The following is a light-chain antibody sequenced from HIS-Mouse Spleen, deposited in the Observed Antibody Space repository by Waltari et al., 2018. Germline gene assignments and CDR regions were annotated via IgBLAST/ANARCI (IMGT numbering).Light chain of an antibody. Sequence: SYEPTQPPSVSVSPGQTARIPCSGDALPKKYAYLEQQKAGQAPVLVIYEDSKRPSGIPERFSGSSSGTMATLTISGAQVEDEADYYCYSTDSSGNHRVFGGGTKLTVL. CDR1: ALPKKY. V-gene: IGLV3-10*01. CDR2: EDS. J-gene: IGLJ2*01. CDR3: YSTDSSGNHRV.